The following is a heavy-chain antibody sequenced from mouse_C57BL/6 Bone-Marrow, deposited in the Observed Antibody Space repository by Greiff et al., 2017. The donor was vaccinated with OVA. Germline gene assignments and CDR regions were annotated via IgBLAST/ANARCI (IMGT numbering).Heavy chain of an antibody. CDR2: IHPNSGST. J-gene: IGHJ3*01. Sequence: QVHVKQPGAELVKPGASVKLSCKASGYTFTSYWMHWVKQRPGQGLEWIGMIHPNSGSTNYNEKFKSKATLTVDKSSSTAYMQLSSLTSEDSAVYYCARGLYAPFAYWGQGTLVTVSA. V-gene: IGHV1-64*01. D-gene: IGHD2-12*01. CDR1: GYTFTSYW. CDR3: ARGLYAPFAY.